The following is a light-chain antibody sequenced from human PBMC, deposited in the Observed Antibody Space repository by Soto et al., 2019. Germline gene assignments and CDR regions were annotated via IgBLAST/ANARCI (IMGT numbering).Light chain of an antibody. CDR1: QSISSW. J-gene: IGKJ1*01. CDR2: KAS. V-gene: IGKV1-5*03. Sequence: DIQMTQSSSTLSASVRDRVTITCRASQSISSWLAWYQQKPGKAPKLLIYKASSLESGVPSRFSGSGSGTEFTLTISSLQPDDFATYYCQQYNRYWTFGQGTKVEIK. CDR3: QQYNRYWT.